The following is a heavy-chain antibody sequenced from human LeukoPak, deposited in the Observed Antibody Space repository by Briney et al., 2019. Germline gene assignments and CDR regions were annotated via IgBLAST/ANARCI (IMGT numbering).Heavy chain of an antibody. CDR1: GFTYSSYA. J-gene: IGHJ4*02. CDR3: AKDRGVLLWFGELEG. CDR2: SCGIGGST. V-gene: IGHV3-23*01. D-gene: IGHD3-10*01. Sequence: GGCLRLSCAASGFTYSSYAMSWVRQAPWKGREGVSASCGIGGSTYYAYSVRGRFTISRDNSKNPLYMQMNSVRAVYTAVNYCAKDRGVLLWFGELEGWGQGTLVTVSS.